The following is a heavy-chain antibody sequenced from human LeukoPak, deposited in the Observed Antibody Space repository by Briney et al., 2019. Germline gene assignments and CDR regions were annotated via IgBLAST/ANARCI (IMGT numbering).Heavy chain of an antibody. CDR2: ISWNSGSI. D-gene: IGHD6-19*01. CDR3: AKDMGSSGWYCFDY. J-gene: IGHJ4*02. V-gene: IGHV3-9*03. CDR1: GFTFDDYA. Sequence: PGRSLRLSCAASGFTFDDYAMHWVRQAPGKGLEWVSGISWNSGSIGYADSVKGRFTISRDNAKNSLYLQMNSLRAEDMALYYCAKDMGSSGWYCFDYWGQGTLVTVSS.